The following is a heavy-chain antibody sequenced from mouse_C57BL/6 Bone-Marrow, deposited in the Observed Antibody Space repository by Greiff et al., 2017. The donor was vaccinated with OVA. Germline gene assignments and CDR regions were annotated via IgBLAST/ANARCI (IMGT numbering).Heavy chain of an antibody. V-gene: IGHV7-1*01. Sequence: EVMLVESGGGLVQSGRSLRLSCATSGFTFSDFYMEWVRQAPGKGLEWIAASRNKANDYTTEYSASVKGRFIVSRDTSQSILYLQMNALRAEDTAIYYCSRDAHAPFAYWGQGTLVTVSA. CDR3: SRDAHAPFAY. CDR1: GFTFSDFY. J-gene: IGHJ3*01. CDR2: SRNKANDYTT.